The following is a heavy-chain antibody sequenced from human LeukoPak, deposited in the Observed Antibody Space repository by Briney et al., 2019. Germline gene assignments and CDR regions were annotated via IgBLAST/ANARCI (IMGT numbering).Heavy chain of an antibody. CDR2: VRGSGGGT. CDR3: AKEPATRWLATFDY. V-gene: IGHV3-23*01. CDR1: GFTYSSCA. D-gene: IGHD6-19*01. J-gene: IGHJ4*02. Sequence: GGSLRLSCAASGFTYSSCAMSWVRQAPGKGLEWVSTVRGSGGGTYYAGSVKGRFTISRDNSKNTLYLQMNSLRAEDTAVYYCAKEPATRWLATFDYWGQGTLVTVSS.